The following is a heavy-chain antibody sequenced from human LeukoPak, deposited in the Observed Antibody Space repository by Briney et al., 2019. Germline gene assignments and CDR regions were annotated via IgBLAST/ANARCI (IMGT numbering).Heavy chain of an antibody. Sequence: ASVKVSCKASGYTFTSYYMHWVRQAPGQGLEWMGIINPSGGSTSYAQKFQGRVTMTRDMSTSTVYMELSSLRSEDTAVYYCARRSGSYHVDYWGQGTLVTVSS. V-gene: IGHV1-46*01. CDR1: GYTFTSYY. J-gene: IGHJ4*02. CDR2: INPSGGST. D-gene: IGHD1-26*01. CDR3: ARRSGSYHVDY.